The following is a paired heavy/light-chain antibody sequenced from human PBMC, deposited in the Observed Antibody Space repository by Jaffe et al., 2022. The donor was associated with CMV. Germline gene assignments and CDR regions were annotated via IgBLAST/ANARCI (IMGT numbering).Light chain of an antibody. CDR3: CSYAGTTTSV. Sequence: QSALTQPASVSGSPGQSITISCTGTSSDVGSYNLVSWYQQYPGKAPKLIIYEVTKRPSGVSNRFSGSKSGNTASLTISGLQAEDEADYHCCSYAGTTTSVFGGGTKVTVL. J-gene: IGLJ3*02. V-gene: IGLV2-23*02. CDR1: SSDVGSYNL. CDR2: EVT.
Heavy chain of an antibody. Sequence: EVQLVESGGGLVQPGGSLRLSCAASGFIVSSNYMNWVRQAPGKGLECVSVIYGGGSTYYADSVKGRFTISRDSSKNTLYLQMNSLRAEDTAVYYCAGRGYSLGALDYWGQGTLVTVSS. CDR3: AGRGYSLGALDY. D-gene: IGHD5-18*01. CDR1: GFIVSSNY. V-gene: IGHV3-66*01. CDR2: IYGGGST. J-gene: IGHJ4*02.